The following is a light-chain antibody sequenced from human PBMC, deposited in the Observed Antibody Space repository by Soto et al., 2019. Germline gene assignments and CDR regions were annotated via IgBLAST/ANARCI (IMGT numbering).Light chain of an antibody. Sequence: DIQMTQSPSSLSAAVGDRVTLTCRASQSISSYLNWYQHKPGKAPKLLIYAASNLQSGVPLRFSGSGSGTDFTLTIRSLQPEDLATYYCQKSYSTPPITVGKGTRLAIK. CDR2: AAS. CDR3: QKSYSTPPIT. CDR1: QSISSY. V-gene: IGKV1-39*01. J-gene: IGKJ5*01.